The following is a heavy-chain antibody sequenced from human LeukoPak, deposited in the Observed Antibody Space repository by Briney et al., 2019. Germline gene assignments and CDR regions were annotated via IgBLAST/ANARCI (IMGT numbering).Heavy chain of an antibody. V-gene: IGHV3-74*01. CDR2: INNDGTAT. CDR1: GFTFNYYW. Sequence: GGSLRLSCAASGFTFNYYWMHWVRQVPGKGLMLVSGINNDGTATYYADSVKGRFTISRDNAKNTVYLQMNGLRAEDTTVYYCATVSEYRGQGTLVTVSS. J-gene: IGHJ4*02. CDR3: ATVSEY.